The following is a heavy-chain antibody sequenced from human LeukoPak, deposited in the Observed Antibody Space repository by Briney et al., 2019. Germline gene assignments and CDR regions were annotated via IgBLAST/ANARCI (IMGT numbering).Heavy chain of an antibody. CDR3: ARDDSSGWYIAFDI. D-gene: IGHD6-19*01. CDR2: INHSGST. Sequence: NPSETLSLTCAVYGGSFSGYYWSWIRQPPGKGLEWIGEINHSGSTNYNPSLKSRVTISVDTSKNQFSLKLSSVTAADTAVYYCARDDSSGWYIAFDIWGQGTMVTVSS. V-gene: IGHV4-34*01. CDR1: GGSFSGYY. J-gene: IGHJ3*02.